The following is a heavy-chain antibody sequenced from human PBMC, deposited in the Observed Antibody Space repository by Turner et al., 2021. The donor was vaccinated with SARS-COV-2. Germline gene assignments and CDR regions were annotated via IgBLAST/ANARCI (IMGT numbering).Heavy chain of an antibody. CDR1: GYTLTELS. D-gene: IGHD6-19*01. CDR2: FDPEDGET. Sequence: QVQLVQSGAEEKKPGASVTVSCKVSGYTLTELSMHWVRQAPGKGLEWMGGFDPEDGETIYAQKFQGRVTMTEDTSTDTAYMELSSLRSEDTAVYYCATGVAVTGTPSAYYYYYGMDVWGQGTTVTVSS. CDR3: ATGVAVTGTPSAYYYYYGMDV. V-gene: IGHV1-24*01. J-gene: IGHJ6*02.